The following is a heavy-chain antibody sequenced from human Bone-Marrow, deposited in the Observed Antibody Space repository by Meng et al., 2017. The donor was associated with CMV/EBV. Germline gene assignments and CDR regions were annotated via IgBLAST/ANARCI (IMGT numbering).Heavy chain of an antibody. D-gene: IGHD4-23*01. CDR2: IYYSGRT. CDR1: GGSISSSSYY. Sequence: SETLSLTCTVSGGSISSSSYYWGWIRQPPGKGLEWIGSIYYSGRTYYHPSLKSRVTISVDTSKNQFSLKLSSVTAADTAVYYCARVHTVVTPRGAFDIWGQGTMVTVSS. V-gene: IGHV4-39*07. CDR3: ARVHTVVTPRGAFDI. J-gene: IGHJ3*02.